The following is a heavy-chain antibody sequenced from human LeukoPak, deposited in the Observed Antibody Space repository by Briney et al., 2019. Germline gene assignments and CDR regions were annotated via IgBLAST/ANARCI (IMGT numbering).Heavy chain of an antibody. V-gene: IGHV3-7*01. Sequence: PGGSLRLSCAASGFTFSSYWMSWVRQAPGKGLEWVANIKQDGSEKYYVDSVKGRFTISRDNAKNSLYLQMNSLRAEDTAVYYCARDIHGSSWYPRFDYWGQGTLVTVSS. J-gene: IGHJ4*02. CDR1: GFTFSSYW. CDR2: IKQDGSEK. CDR3: ARDIHGSSWYPRFDY. D-gene: IGHD6-13*01.